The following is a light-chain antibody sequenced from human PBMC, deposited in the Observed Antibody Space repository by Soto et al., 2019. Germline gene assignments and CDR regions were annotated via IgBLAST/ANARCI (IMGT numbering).Light chain of an antibody. CDR2: DAS. CDR3: QQYGYSRT. CDR1: QSVSSY. V-gene: IGKV3-11*01. Sequence: EIVLTQSPATLSLSPGERATLSCRASQSVSSYLAWYQQKPGQAPRLLIYDASKRATGIPARFSGSGSGTDFFLTISSLEPEDFAIYYCQQYGYSRTFGQGTKVEIK. J-gene: IGKJ1*01.